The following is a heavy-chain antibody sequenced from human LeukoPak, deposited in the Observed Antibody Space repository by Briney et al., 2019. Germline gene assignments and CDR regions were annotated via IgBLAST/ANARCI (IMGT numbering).Heavy chain of an antibody. CDR1: GFTFSSYA. J-gene: IGHJ4*02. V-gene: IGHV3-30-3*01. D-gene: IGHD5-24*01. Sequence: GGSLRLSCAASGFTFSSYAMHWVRQAPGKGLEWVAVISYDGSNKYYADSVKGRFTISRDNSKNTLYLQMNSLRAEDTAVYYCAKGGDGYNYGSYFDYWGQGTLVTVSS. CDR2: ISYDGSNK. CDR3: AKGGDGYNYGSYFDY.